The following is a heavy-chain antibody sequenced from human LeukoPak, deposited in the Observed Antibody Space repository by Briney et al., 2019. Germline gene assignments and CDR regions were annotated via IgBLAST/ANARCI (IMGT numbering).Heavy chain of an antibody. CDR3: ARDSSGWYFFDY. J-gene: IGHJ4*02. CDR1: GFTFSSYS. CDR2: ISSSSNYI. V-gene: IGHV3-21*01. Sequence: PGGSLRLSCAASGFTFSSYSMNWVRQAPGKGLEWVSSISSSSNYIYYADSVKGRFTISRDNAKNSLYLQMNSLRAEDTAVYYCARDSSGWYFFDYWGQGTLVTVSS. D-gene: IGHD6-19*01.